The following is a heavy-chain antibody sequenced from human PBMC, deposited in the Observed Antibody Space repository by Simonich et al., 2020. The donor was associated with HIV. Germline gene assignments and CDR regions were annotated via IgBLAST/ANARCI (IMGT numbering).Heavy chain of an antibody. CDR1: GFTFSSYS. V-gene: IGHV3-21*01. CDR2: ISSSNSNI. Sequence: EVQLVESGGGLDKPGGSLRLSCAASGFTFSSYSMNWVSQAPGTRQEWVSSISSSNSNINNAESVKGRFTISRDNAKNSLYLQMNSLRAEDTAVYYCARDPGASWWANYYYYMDVWGKGTTVTVSS. D-gene: IGHD2-15*01. J-gene: IGHJ6*03. CDR3: ARDPGASWWANYYYYMDV.